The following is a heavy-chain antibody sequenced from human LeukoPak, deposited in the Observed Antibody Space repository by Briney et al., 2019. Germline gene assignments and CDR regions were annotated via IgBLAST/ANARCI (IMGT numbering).Heavy chain of an antibody. V-gene: IGHV4-34*01. CDR3: ARIRYCSGGSCS. CDR1: GFTFSSYW. D-gene: IGHD2-15*01. CDR2: INHSGST. J-gene: IGHJ5*02. Sequence: GSLRLSCAASGFTFSSYWMSWIRQPPGKGLEWIGEINHSGSTNYNPSLKSRVTISVDTSKNQFSLKLSSVTAADTAVYYCARIRYCSGGSCSWGQGTLVTVSS.